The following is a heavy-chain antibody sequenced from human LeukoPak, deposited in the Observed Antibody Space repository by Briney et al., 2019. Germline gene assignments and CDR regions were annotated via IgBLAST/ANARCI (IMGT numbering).Heavy chain of an antibody. D-gene: IGHD5-24*01. J-gene: IGHJ6*03. Sequence: SETLSLTCAVYGGSFSGYYWSWIRQPPGKGLEWIGEINHSGSTNYNPSLKSRVTISVDASKNQFSLKLSSVTAADTAVYYCARVGLQGDYYYYMDVWGKGTTVTVSS. CDR1: GGSFSGYY. CDR2: INHSGST. CDR3: ARVGLQGDYYYYMDV. V-gene: IGHV4-34*01.